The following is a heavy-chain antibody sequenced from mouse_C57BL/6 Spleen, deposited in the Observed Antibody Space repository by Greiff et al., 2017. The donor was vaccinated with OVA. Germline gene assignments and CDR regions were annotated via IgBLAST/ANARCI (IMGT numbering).Heavy chain of an antibody. CDR2: IWWDDDK. CDR3: ARMDVTSYYAMDY. J-gene: IGHJ4*01. D-gene: IGHD2-1*01. V-gene: IGHV8-8*01. CDR1: GFSLSTFGMG. Sequence: VKLVESGPGILQPSQTLSLTCSFSGFSLSTFGMGVGWIRQPSGKGLEWLAHIWWDDDKYYNPALKSRLTISKDTSKNQVFLKIANVDTADTATYDCARMDVTSYYAMDYWGQGTSVTVSS.